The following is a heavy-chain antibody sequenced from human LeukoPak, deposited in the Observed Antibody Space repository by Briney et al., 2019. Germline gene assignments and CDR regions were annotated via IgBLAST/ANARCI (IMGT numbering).Heavy chain of an antibody. CDR1: GGSISSGSYY. J-gene: IGHJ5*02. Sequence: SETLSLTCTVSGGSISSGSYYWSWIRQPPGKGLEWFGYIYYSGSTNYNPSLKSRVTISVDTSKNQFSLKLSSVTAADTAVYYCARHKYDILTGYHNWFDPRGQGTLVTVSS. CDR3: ARHKYDILTGYHNWFDP. CDR2: IYYSGST. V-gene: IGHV4-61*01. D-gene: IGHD3-9*01.